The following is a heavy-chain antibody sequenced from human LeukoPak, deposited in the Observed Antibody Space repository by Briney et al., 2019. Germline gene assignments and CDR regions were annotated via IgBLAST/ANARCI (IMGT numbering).Heavy chain of an antibody. J-gene: IGHJ4*02. CDR3: ATTDSSGNYVDY. Sequence: PSETLSPTCTVSGGSISGSSYYWGWIRQPPGKGPEWMGNMYYSGTTYYNPSLKSRVTISGDTSKKQFSLRLSSVTAADTAVYYCATTDSSGNYVDYWGQGTLVTVSS. V-gene: IGHV4-39*01. D-gene: IGHD6-19*01. CDR1: GGSISGSSYY. CDR2: MYYSGTT.